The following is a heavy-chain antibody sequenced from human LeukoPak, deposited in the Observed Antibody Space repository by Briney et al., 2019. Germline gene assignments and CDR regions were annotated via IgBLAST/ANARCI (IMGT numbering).Heavy chain of an antibody. J-gene: IGHJ3*02. V-gene: IGHV3-23*01. CDR1: GFTVSSNY. D-gene: IGHD1-26*01. CDR3: AKANSETFLRMAFDI. CDR2: ISGSGDRT. Sequence: LSGGSLRLSCAASGFTVSSNYMSWVRQAPGKGLEWVSTISGSGDRTYYADSVKGRFTISRDNSKNTLYLQMNSLRAEDTAVYYCAKANSETFLRMAFDIWGQGTMVTVSS.